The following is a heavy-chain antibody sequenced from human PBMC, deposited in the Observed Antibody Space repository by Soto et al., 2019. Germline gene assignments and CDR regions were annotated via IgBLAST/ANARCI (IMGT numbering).Heavy chain of an antibody. CDR1: GFTFSDHY. CDR2: IRNKANSYTT. D-gene: IGHD3-9*01. J-gene: IGHJ3*01. Sequence: VQVVESGGGLVQPGGSLRLSCAASGFTFSDHYFDWVRQAPGKGLEWVGRIRNKANSYTTDYAASVKGRFSISRDDSNDSVYLQMNGLISEDTAVYYCPRLTPALRYPFDVWGQGTMVAVSS. V-gene: IGHV3-72*01. CDR3: PRLTPALRYPFDV.